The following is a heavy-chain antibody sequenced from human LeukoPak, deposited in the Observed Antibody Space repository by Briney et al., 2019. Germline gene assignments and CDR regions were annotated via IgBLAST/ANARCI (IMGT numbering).Heavy chain of an antibody. D-gene: IGHD1-26*01. CDR3: ARQTYSGSYYPVFSFDY. CDR2: IYPGDSDT. J-gene: IGHJ4*02. V-gene: IGHV5-51*01. CDR1: GYSFTSYW. Sequence: GESLKISCKGSGYSFTSYWIGWVRRMPGKGLEWMGIIYPGDSDTRYSPSFQGQVTISADKSISTAYLQWSSLKASDTAMYYCARQTYSGSYYPVFSFDYWGQGTLVTVSS.